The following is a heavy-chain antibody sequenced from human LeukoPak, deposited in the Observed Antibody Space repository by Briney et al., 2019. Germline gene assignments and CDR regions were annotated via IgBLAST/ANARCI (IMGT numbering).Heavy chain of an antibody. J-gene: IGHJ3*02. Sequence: ASVKFSCKASGGTFSSYAISWVRQAPGQGLEWRGGIIPIFGTANYAQKFQGRVTITTDESTSTAYMELSSLRSEDTAVYYCAKGRIQLWTKGAFDIWGQGTMVTVSS. V-gene: IGHV1-69*05. CDR1: GGTFSSYA. D-gene: IGHD5-18*01. CDR3: AKGRIQLWTKGAFDI. CDR2: IIPIFGTA.